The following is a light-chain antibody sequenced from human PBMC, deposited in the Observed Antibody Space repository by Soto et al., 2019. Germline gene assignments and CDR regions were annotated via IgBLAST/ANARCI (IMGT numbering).Light chain of an antibody. CDR3: QQYYSTPLT. V-gene: IGKV4-1*01. CDR1: QSVLYSSNNKNH. CDR2: WAS. J-gene: IGKJ1*01. Sequence: DIVLTQSPDSLAVSLGERATINCKSSQSVLYSSNNKNHLAWYQQKSGQPPKLLIYWASTRESGVPDRFRGSGSGTDFTLTISSLQAEDVAVYYCQQYYSTPLTFGPGTKVHIK.